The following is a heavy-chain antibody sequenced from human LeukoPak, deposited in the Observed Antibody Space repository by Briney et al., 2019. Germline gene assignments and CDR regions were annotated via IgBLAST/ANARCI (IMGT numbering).Heavy chain of an antibody. J-gene: IGHJ4*02. CDR2: ISSSGSTI. D-gene: IGHD1-26*01. CDR3: ARESIVGGDPDY. Sequence: GGSLRLSCAASGFTFSSYWMSWVRQAPGKGLEWVSYISSSGSTIYYADSVKGRFTISRDNAKNSLYLQMNSLRAEDTAVYYCARESIVGGDPDYWGQGTLVTVSS. CDR1: GFTFSSYW. V-gene: IGHV3-48*04.